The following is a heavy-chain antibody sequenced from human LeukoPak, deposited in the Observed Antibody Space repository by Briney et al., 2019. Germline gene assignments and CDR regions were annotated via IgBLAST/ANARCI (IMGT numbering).Heavy chain of an antibody. J-gene: IGHJ6*03. D-gene: IGHD4-17*01. V-gene: IGHV3-11*01. CDR1: GFTFSDYY. CDR3: ASTPYGDYYYYYMDV. Sequence: GGSLRLSCAASGFTFSDYYMSWIRQAPGKGLEWVSYISSSGSTIYYADSVKGRFTISRDNAKNSLYLRMNSLRAEDTAVYYCASTPYGDYYYYYMDVWGKGTTVTVSS. CDR2: ISSSGSTI.